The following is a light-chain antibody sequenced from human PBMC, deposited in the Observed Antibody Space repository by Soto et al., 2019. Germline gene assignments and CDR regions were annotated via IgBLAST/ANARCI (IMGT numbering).Light chain of an antibody. Sequence: EVVMTQSPATLSVSPGERATLSCRASQSVTTNMAWYQQKPGQAPRLLIYGASTRATGIPARFSGSGSGTDFTLTISSLQSEDFAVYYCQQRSYWPLTFGQGTRLEIK. CDR3: QQRSYWPLT. CDR1: QSVTTN. V-gene: IGKV3-15*01. CDR2: GAS. J-gene: IGKJ5*01.